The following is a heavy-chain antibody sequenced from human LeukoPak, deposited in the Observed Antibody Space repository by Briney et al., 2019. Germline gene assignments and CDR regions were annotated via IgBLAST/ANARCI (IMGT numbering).Heavy chain of an antibody. D-gene: IGHD5-24*01. V-gene: IGHV4-34*01. Sequence: SETLSLTCAVYGGSFSGYYWSWIRQPPGKGLEWIGEINHSGSTNYNPSLKSRVTISVDTSKNQFSLKLSSVTAADTAVYYCASFLIRRDGYPRGFDYWGQGTLVTVSS. CDR1: GGSFSGYY. CDR3: ASFLIRRDGYPRGFDY. J-gene: IGHJ4*02. CDR2: INHSGST.